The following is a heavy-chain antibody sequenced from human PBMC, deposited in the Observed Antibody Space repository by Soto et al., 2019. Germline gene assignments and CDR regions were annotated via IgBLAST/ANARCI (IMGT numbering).Heavy chain of an antibody. CDR2: IYYSGST. CDR3: ARVLFYDYVWGSYRYTFDY. D-gene: IGHD3-16*02. V-gene: IGHV4-31*03. CDR1: RGSISSGGYY. Sequence: PSLTGTISRGSISSGGYYWSWIRQHPGKGLEWIGYIYYSGSTYYNPSLKSRVTISVDTSKNQFSLKLSSVTAADTAVYYCARVLFYDYVWGSYRYTFDYWGQGTLVTVSS. J-gene: IGHJ4*02.